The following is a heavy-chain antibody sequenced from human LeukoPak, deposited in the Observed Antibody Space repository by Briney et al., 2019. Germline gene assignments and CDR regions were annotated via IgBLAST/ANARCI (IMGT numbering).Heavy chain of an antibody. J-gene: IGHJ4*02. CDR3: ARPSRRCSGGSCYPYYFDY. CDR2: ISYEGSNK. D-gene: IGHD2-15*01. V-gene: IGHV3-30*04. Sequence: GGSLRLSWAASGFYFSSYAMHCVRQAPGKGLEWVAVISYEGSNKYYADSVKGRFTISRDNSKYTLYLQMNSLRAEDPAVYYCARPSRRCSGGSCYPYYFDYWGQGTLVTVSS. CDR1: GFYFSSYA.